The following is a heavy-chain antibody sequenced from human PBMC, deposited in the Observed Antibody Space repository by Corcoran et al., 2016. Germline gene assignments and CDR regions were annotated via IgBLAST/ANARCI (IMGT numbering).Heavy chain of an antibody. D-gene: IGHD2-2*01. J-gene: IGHJ6*02. CDR3: ARDHVYCSSTSCPDYYYGMDV. CDR1: GDSVSSNSAA. CDR2: TYYRSKWYN. Sequence: QVQLQQSGPGLVKPSQTLSLTCAISGDSVSSNSAAWNWIRQSPSRGLEWLGRTYYRSKWYNDYAVSVKSRITINPDTSKNQYSLQLNSVTPEDTAGYYCARDHVYCSSTSCPDYYYGMDVWGQGTTVTVSS. V-gene: IGHV6-1*01.